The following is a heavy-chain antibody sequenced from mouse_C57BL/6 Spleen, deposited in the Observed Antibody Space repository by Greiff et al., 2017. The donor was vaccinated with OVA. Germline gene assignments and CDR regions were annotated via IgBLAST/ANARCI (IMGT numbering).Heavy chain of an antibody. CDR1: GYTFTSYW. CDR3: ARRDYGPADY. Sequence: QFQLQQPGAELVKPGASVKLSCKASGYTFTSYWMQWVKQRPGQGLEWIGEIDPSDSYTNYNQKFKGKATLTVDTSSSTAYMQLSSLTSEDSAVYYCARRDYGPADYWGQGTTLTVSS. D-gene: IGHD1-1*01. J-gene: IGHJ2*01. V-gene: IGHV1-50*01. CDR2: IDPSDSYT.